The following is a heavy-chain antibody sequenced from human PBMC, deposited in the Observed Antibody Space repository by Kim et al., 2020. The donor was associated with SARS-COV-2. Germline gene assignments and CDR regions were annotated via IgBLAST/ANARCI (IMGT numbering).Heavy chain of an antibody. V-gene: IGHV3-74*01. Sequence: GGSLRLSCGASGFTFSSHWMLWVRQAPGKGLVWVSRINTDGTSTTYADSVKGRFTISRDNAKNTLYLQMNSLRPEDTAVYYCARGGGVSRTSGSYGDCLGQGDLFTASS. CDR3: ARGGGVSRTSGSYGDC. J-gene: IGHJ4*02. D-gene: IGHD1-26*01. CDR2: INTDGTST. CDR1: GFTFSSHW.